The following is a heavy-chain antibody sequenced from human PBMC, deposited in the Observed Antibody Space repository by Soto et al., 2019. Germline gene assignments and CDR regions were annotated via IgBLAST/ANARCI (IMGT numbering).Heavy chain of an antibody. J-gene: IGHJ5*02. CDR3: ARSGEKYSSGWTGLDP. CDR2: ISSSGSTI. CDR1: GFTFRDYY. Sequence: GGALRLSCAASGFTFRDYYMSWIRPAPGKGLEWVSYISSSGSTIYYADSVKGRFTISRDNAKNSLYLQMNSLRAEDTAVYYCARSGEKYSSGWTGLDPWGQGTLVTVSS. V-gene: IGHV3-11*01. D-gene: IGHD6-19*01.